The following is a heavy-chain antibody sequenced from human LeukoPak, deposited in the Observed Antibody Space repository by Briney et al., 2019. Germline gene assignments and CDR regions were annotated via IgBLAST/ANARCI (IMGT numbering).Heavy chain of an antibody. CDR1: GYSISSGYY. Sequence: SETLSLTCTVSGYSISSGYYWGWIRQPPGKGLEWIGEINHSGSTNYNPSLKSRVTISVDTSKNQFSLKLSSVTAADTAVYYCARRRYCSSTSCYPPLRGYCSGGSCPIDYWGQGTLVTVSS. CDR3: ARRRYCSSTSCYPPLRGYCSGGSCPIDY. CDR2: INHSGST. J-gene: IGHJ4*02. V-gene: IGHV4-38-2*02. D-gene: IGHD2-15*01.